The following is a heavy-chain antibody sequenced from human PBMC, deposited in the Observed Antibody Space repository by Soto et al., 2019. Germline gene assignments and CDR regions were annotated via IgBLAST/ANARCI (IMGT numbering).Heavy chain of an antibody. J-gene: IGHJ4*02. CDR2: ILGGVSAT. V-gene: IGHV3-23*01. D-gene: IGHD1-26*01. CDR1: GFTFSTYA. CDR3: AKDPERDGRWEIDH. Sequence: HPGGSLRLSCAASGFTFSTYAMNWLRQAPGKGLEWVSGILGGVSATYYADSVRGRFTISRDNSKNTVYLHMSSLRAEDTAVYYCAKDPERDGRWEIDHWGPGNLVNVSS.